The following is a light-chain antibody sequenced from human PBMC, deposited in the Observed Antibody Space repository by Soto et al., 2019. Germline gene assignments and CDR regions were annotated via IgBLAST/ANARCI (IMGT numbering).Light chain of an antibody. Sequence: QSVLTQPASVSGSPGQSIAISCTGTSSDVGGYDQVSWYQHHPGKAPKLMIYAVSIRPSGVSNRFSGSKSGNTASLTISGLQAEDEADYYCSSYTGSGTFFGGGTKLTVL. V-gene: IGLV2-14*03. CDR1: SSDVGGYDQ. CDR2: AVS. J-gene: IGLJ2*01. CDR3: SSYTGSGTF.